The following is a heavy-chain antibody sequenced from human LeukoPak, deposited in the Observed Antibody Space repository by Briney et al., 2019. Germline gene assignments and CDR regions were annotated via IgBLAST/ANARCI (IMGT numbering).Heavy chain of an antibody. D-gene: IGHD6-25*01. CDR1: GYSFTSYC. Sequence: GESLKISCKGSGYSFTSYCIGWVRQLPGKGLDGMVIIYPRASDPRYRPSLQGQVTISAPKSISPAYLQWRSLKASDPPMYYRARPWTIGSAPFDSWGQGTLVTVSP. J-gene: IGHJ4*02. V-gene: IGHV5-51*01. CDR3: ARPWTIGSAPFDS. CDR2: IYPRASDP.